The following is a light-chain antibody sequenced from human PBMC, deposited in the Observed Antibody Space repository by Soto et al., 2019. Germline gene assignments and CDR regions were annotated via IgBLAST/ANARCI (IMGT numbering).Light chain of an antibody. J-gene: IGKJ1*01. CDR1: QTVSSD. CDR2: GAS. V-gene: IGKV3-15*01. CDR3: QHHDYWPPT. Sequence: EIVMTQSPATLSVSPGERVTLSCRASQTVSSDLGWYQQKPGQAPRLLIYGASTRATGIPARFSGSGSGTEFTLPISSLQSEDFAVYYCQHHDYWPPTFGQGTKVVLK.